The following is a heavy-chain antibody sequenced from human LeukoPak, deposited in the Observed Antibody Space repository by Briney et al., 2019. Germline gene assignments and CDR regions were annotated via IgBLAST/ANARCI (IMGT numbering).Heavy chain of an antibody. CDR3: ARRGYCSSTSCYKAFDS. CDR1: GGSISSYY. Sequence: SETLSLTCTVSGGSISSYYWSWLRQPPGKGLEWIGYIYYSGSTNYNPSLTSRVTISVDTSKNQCSLKLSSVTAADTAVYYWARRGYCSSTSCYKAFDSWGQGTTVTFSS. D-gene: IGHD2-2*02. J-gene: IGHJ3*02. CDR2: IYYSGST. V-gene: IGHV4-59*01.